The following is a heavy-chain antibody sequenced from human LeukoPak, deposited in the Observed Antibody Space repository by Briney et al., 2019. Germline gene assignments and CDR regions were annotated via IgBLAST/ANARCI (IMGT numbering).Heavy chain of an antibody. CDR3: ARHFTTGSIDH. J-gene: IGHJ4*02. Sequence: PGRSLRLSCAASGFIFSTYDMHWARQAPGKGLEWVAVISREGGIAYHADSVKGRFTISRDNSKNTLYLQMNSLRADDAAVYYCARHFTTGSIDHWGQGNLVTVSS. CDR1: GFIFSTYD. D-gene: IGHD3-9*01. V-gene: IGHV3-30-3*01. CDR2: ISREGGIA.